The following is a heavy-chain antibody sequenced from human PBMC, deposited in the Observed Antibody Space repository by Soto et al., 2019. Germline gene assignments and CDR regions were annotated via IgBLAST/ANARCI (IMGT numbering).Heavy chain of an antibody. D-gene: IGHD4-17*01. J-gene: IGHJ4*02. CDR3: AKDMKWGGMTTIHYFDS. CDR2: ISSNSDTI. Sequence: VQLVESGGGLVQPGRSLRLSCVASGFTADDYALHWVRQAPGKGLEWVSGISSNSDTIHYADSVKGRFTISRDNAKNSLFLQMNSLRPEDTAVYYCAKDMKWGGMTTIHYFDSWGQGTLVTVSS. V-gene: IGHV3-9*02. CDR1: GFTADDYA.